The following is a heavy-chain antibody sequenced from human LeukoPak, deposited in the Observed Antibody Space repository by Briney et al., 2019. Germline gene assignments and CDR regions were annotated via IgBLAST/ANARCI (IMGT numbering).Heavy chain of an antibody. Sequence: SETLSLTCTVSGGSISGSSYTWGWIRQPPGKGLEWIGNMYYSGSTYYNLSLKSRVTMSVDTSKNQFSLNLSSVTAADTAAYFCARQGGSPDHFDYWGQGTLVTVSS. V-gene: IGHV4-39*01. D-gene: IGHD1-26*01. CDR1: GGSISGSSYT. J-gene: IGHJ4*02. CDR3: ARQGGSPDHFDY. CDR2: MYYSGST.